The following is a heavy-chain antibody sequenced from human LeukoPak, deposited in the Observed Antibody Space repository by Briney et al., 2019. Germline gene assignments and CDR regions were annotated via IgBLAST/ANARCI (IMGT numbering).Heavy chain of an antibody. J-gene: IGHJ6*04. CDR1: GFTFSSYE. Sequence: GGSLRLSCAASGFTFSSYEMNWVRQAPGKGLEWVSYISSSGSTIYYADSVKGRFTISRDNAKNSLYLQMNSLRAEDTAVYYCAELGITMIGGVWGKGTTVTIPS. D-gene: IGHD3-10*02. CDR2: ISSSGSTI. CDR3: AELGITMIGGV. V-gene: IGHV3-48*03.